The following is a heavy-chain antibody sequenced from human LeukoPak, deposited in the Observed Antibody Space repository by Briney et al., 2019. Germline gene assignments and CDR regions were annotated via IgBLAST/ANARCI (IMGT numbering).Heavy chain of an antibody. CDR3: ARVPINDNYFDL. V-gene: IGHV4-30-4*01. Sequence: KTSETLSLTCTVSGGSVSSVDYYWSWIRQSPGKGLEWIAYIYHSGSSYHNPSLRSRVTISVDTSKNQFSLKLNSVTAADTAVYFCARVPINDNYFDLWGQGTLVPVSS. CDR1: GGSVSSVDYY. D-gene: IGHD3-9*01. CDR2: IYHSGSS. J-gene: IGHJ4*02.